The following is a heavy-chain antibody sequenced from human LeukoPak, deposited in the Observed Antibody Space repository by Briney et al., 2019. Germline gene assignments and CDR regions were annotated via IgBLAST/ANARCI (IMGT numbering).Heavy chain of an antibody. V-gene: IGHV3-21*01. CDR2: ISSSSYI. CDR1: GFTFSTYS. D-gene: IGHD2-2*01. Sequence: PGGSLRLSCAASGFTFSTYSMNWVRQAPGKGLEWVSSISSSSYIYYADSVKGRFTISRDNAKNSLYLQMNSLRAEDTAVYYCARLYCSSTSCYANDYWGQGTLVTVSS. J-gene: IGHJ4*02. CDR3: ARLYCSSTSCYANDY.